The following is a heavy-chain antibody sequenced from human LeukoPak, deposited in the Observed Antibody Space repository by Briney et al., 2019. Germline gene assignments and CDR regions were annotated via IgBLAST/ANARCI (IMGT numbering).Heavy chain of an antibody. V-gene: IGHV1-69*13. CDR3: ASRLYCSNTRCRNFPFAY. CDR2: IIPIFGTA. Sequence: SVKVSCKASGGTFSSYAINCVRQAPGQGLEWMVGIIPIFGTANYAQKFQDRVTITADESTSTAYMELSSLRSEDTAIYYCASRLYCSNTRCRNFPFAYWGQGTLVTVSS. D-gene: IGHD2-2*01. J-gene: IGHJ4*02. CDR1: GGTFSSYA.